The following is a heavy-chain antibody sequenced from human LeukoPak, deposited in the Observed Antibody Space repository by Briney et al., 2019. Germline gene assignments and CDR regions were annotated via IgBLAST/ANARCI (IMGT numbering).Heavy chain of an antibody. CDR2: AYDDASNQ. Sequence: GGSLRLSCVASGFTFRSYGMHWVRQVPGKGLEWVAVAYDDASNQYYADSVKGRFTISKDNSRNTLYLQMNSLRAEDTAVYSCATGSRYYYDHWGQGTPVTVSS. CDR3: ATGSRYYYDH. J-gene: IGHJ4*02. CDR1: GFTFRSYG. V-gene: IGHV3-33*01. D-gene: IGHD3-22*01.